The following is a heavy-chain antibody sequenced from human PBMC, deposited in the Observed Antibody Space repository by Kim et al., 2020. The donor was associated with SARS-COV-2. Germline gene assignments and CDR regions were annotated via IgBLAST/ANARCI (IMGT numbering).Heavy chain of an antibody. J-gene: IGHJ5*02. V-gene: IGHV3-21*01. CDR1: GFTFSHYA. CDR2: ISASSTYI. D-gene: IGHD2-15*01. Sequence: GGSLRLSCAVSGFTFSHYAMNWVRQAPGKGLEWVASISASSTYIYYADSVQGRYTISRDNAENSLFLQMDSLRVDDTAVYYCALDANRGYCSGGYCWFDHWGQGTLVTVAS. CDR3: ALDANRGYCSGGYCWFDH.